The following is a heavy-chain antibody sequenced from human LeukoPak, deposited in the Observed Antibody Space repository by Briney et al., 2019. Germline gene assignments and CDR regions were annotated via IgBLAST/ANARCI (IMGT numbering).Heavy chain of an antibody. D-gene: IGHD7-27*01. J-gene: IGHJ4*02. CDR2: IIPIFGTA. CDR3: ARAPRYQLGPFDY. Sequence: SVKVSCKASGYTFTRYGISWVRQAPGQGLEWMGGIIPIFGTANYAQKFQGRVTITTDESTSTAYMELSSLRSEDTAVYYCARAPRYQLGPFDYWGQGTLVTVSS. CDR1: GYTFTRYG. V-gene: IGHV1-69*05.